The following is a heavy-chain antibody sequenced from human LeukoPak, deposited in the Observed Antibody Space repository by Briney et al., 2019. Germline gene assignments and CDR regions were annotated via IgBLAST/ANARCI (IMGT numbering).Heavy chain of an antibody. CDR3: ARKIAAAGPYYYYYMDV. D-gene: IGHD6-13*01. J-gene: IGHJ6*03. V-gene: IGHV1-46*01. CDR2: INPNGGGA. CDR1: GYTFTSYY. Sequence: GASVKVSCKASGYTFTSYYMHWVRQAPGQGLEWMGIINPNGGGASYAQKLQGRVTMTTDTSTSTAYMELRSLRSDDTAVYYCARKIAAAGPYYYYYMDVWGKGTTVTVSS.